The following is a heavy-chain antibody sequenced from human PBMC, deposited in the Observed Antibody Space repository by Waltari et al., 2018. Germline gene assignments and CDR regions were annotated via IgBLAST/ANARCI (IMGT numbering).Heavy chain of an antibody. CDR3: AKDSLIGDRDC. J-gene: IGHJ4*02. V-gene: IGHV3-7*01. Sequence: EEQVMESGGGLVQPGGSLRLSCAVSGFTFSKYWMSWVRQAPGKGLEWVANINQDGSAKHYVDSVKGRFTTSRDNAKNSVFLQMNSLRAEDTAVYYCAKDSLIGDRDCWGQGTLVTVSS. D-gene: IGHD3-3*01. CDR1: GFTFSKYW. CDR2: INQDGSAK.